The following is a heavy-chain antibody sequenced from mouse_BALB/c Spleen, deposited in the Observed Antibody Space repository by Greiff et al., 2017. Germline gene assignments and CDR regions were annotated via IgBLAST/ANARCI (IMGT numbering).Heavy chain of an antibody. Sequence: VQLQQSGPELVKPGASVKISCKASGYTFTDYNMHWVKQSHGKSLEWIGYIYPYNGGTGYNQKFKSKATLTVDNSSSTAYMELRSLTSEDSAVYYCAIYYGNFYYFDYWGQGTTLTVSS. J-gene: IGHJ2*01. CDR2: IYPYNGGT. CDR1: GYTFTDYN. CDR3: AIYYGNFYYFDY. D-gene: IGHD2-1*01. V-gene: IGHV1S29*02.